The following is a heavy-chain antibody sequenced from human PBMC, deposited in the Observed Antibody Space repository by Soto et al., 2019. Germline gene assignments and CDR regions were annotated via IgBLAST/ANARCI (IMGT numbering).Heavy chain of an antibody. CDR3: ARDGGGAPEYYYYCGMDV. CDR1: GYTFTSYY. Sequence: ASVKVPCKASGYTFTSYYMHWVRQAPGQGLEWMGIINPSGGSTSYAQKFQGRVTMTRDTSTSTVYMELSSLRSEDTAVYYCARDGGGAPEYYYYCGMDVWGQGTTVTVSS. D-gene: IGHD3-16*01. J-gene: IGHJ6*02. CDR2: INPSGGST. V-gene: IGHV1-46*01.